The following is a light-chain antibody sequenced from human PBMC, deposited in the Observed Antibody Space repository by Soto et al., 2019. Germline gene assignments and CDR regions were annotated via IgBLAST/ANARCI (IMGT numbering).Light chain of an antibody. J-gene: IGKJ5*01. V-gene: IGKV1-39*01. Sequence: DFQMTQSPSSLSASVGDIVSITCRASQDITNYLSWYQSKPGKAPKLLIFAATHLQSGVPSRFSGSGSGTDFTLTISSLQPEDFATYFCQQSYTMPLTFGQGTRLEIK. CDR2: AAT. CDR3: QQSYTMPLT. CDR1: QDITNY.